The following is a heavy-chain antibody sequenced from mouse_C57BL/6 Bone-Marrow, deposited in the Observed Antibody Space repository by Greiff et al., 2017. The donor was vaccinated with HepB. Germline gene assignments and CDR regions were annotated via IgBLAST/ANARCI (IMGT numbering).Heavy chain of an antibody. D-gene: IGHD1-1*01. CDR1: GYTFTDYE. CDR2: IDPETGGT. V-gene: IGHV1-15*01. Sequence: QVQLKQSGAELVRPGASVTLSCKASGYTFTDYEMHWVKQTPVHGLEWIGAIDPETGGTAYNQKFKGKAILTADKSSSTAYMELRSLTSEDSAVYYCTRNRITTVVATPRFDYWGQGTTLTVSS. J-gene: IGHJ2*01. CDR3: TRNRITTVVATPRFDY.